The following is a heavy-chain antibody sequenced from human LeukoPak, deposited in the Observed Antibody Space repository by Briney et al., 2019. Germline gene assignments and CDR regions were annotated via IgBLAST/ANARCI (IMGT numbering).Heavy chain of an antibody. V-gene: IGHV1-2*02. Sequence: ASVKVSCKASGYTFTNYYIHWVRQAPGQGLEWMGWMNPNTGGTNYAQKFQGRATMTRDTSVSTAYMEPRSLRSDDTAIYYCARDETFDWFDPWGQGTLVTVSS. CDR3: ARDETFDWFDP. J-gene: IGHJ5*02. CDR1: GYTFTNYY. CDR2: MNPNTGGT.